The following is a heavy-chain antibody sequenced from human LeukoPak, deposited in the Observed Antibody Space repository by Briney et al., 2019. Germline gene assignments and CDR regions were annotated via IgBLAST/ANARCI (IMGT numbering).Heavy chain of an antibody. J-gene: IGHJ5*02. V-gene: IGHV3-9*01. D-gene: IGHD3-9*01. CDR2: ISWNSGRI. CDR3: AKDKGIRDLGSVTGYAIENWFDP. CDR1: GLSFDDYA. Sequence: GGSLSLSCVVSGLSFDDYAMHWVRHAPGRGLEWVSGISWNSGRIVYADFVKGRFTLSRDTAKNSLYLQMNSLRAKDTALYYCAKDKGIRDLGSVTGYAIENWFDPWGQGTLVTVSS.